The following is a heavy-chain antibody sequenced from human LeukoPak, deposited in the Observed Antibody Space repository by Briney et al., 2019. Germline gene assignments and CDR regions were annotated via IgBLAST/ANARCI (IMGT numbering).Heavy chain of an antibody. CDR2: INWNGGST. Sequence: GGSLRLSCAASGFTFDDYGMSWVRQAPGKGLEWVSGINWNGGSTGYADSVKGRFTISRENAKNSLYLQMNSLRAEDTALYHCARTYDSSGYYYEDPFDIWGQGTMVTVSS. CDR1: GFTFDDYG. V-gene: IGHV3-20*01. CDR3: ARTYDSSGYYYEDPFDI. J-gene: IGHJ3*02. D-gene: IGHD3-22*01.